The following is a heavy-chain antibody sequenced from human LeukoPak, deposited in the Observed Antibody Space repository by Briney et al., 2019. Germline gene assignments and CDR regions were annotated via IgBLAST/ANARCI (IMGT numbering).Heavy chain of an antibody. CDR3: VKRELYIVATT. V-gene: IGHV3-23*01. Sequence: PGASLRLSCAASGFTSSSNAMGWVRQAPGKGLEWVSAISPGGSPYYADSVKGRLTISRDNSKNTLYLQMNSLRAEDTAVYYCVKRELYIVATTWGQGTLVTVSS. D-gene: IGHD5-12*01. J-gene: IGHJ5*02. CDR1: GFTSSSNA. CDR2: ISPGGSP.